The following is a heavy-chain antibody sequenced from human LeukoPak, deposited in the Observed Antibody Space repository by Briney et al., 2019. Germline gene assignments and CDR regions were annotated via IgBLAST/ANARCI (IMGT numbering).Heavy chain of an antibody. CDR2: FDPEDGET. CDR3: ATEGYCSSTSCYIDYYYYGMDV. CDR1: GYTLTELS. V-gene: IGHV1-24*01. J-gene: IGHJ6*02. Sequence: ASVKVSCTVSGYTLTELSMHWVRQAPGKGLEWMGGFDPEDGETIYAQKFQGRVTMTEDTSTDTASMELSSLRSEDTAVYYCATEGYCSSTSCYIDYYYYGMDVWGQGTTVTVSS. D-gene: IGHD2-2*02.